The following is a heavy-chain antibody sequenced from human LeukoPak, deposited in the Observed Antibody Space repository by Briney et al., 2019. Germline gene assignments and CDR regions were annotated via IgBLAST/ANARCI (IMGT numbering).Heavy chain of an antibody. CDR2: ISGSGGST. V-gene: IGHV3-23*01. CDR1: GFTFSSYG. J-gene: IGHJ3*02. CDR3: AKGLRLGNAFDI. D-gene: IGHD4-17*01. Sequence: GGTLRLSCAASGFTFSSYGMSWVRQAPGKGLGWVSAISGSGGSTYYADSVKGRFTISRDNSKNTLYLQMNSLRAEDTAVYYCAKGLRLGNAFDIWGQGTMVTVSS.